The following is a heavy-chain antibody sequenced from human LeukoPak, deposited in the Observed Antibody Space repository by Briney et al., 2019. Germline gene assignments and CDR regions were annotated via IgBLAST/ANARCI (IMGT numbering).Heavy chain of an antibody. D-gene: IGHD3-22*01. CDR2: INHSGST. CDR1: GGSFSGYY. CDR3: ARQYYYDSSGHSDYFDY. J-gene: IGHJ4*02. V-gene: IGHV4-34*01. Sequence: PSETLSLTCAVYGGSFSGYYWSWIRQPPGKGLEWIGEINHSGSTNYNPSLKSRVTISVDTSKNQFSLKLSSVTAADTAVYYCARQYYYDSSGHSDYFDYWGQGTLVTVSS.